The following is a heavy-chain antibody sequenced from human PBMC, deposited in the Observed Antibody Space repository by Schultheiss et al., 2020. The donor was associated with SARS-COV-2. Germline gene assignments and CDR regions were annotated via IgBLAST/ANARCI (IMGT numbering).Heavy chain of an antibody. D-gene: IGHD6-13*01. V-gene: IGHV1-69*13. Sequence: SVKVSCKASGGTFSSYAISWVRQAPGQGLEWMGGIIPIFGTANYAQKFQGRVTITADESTSTAYMELSSLRSEDTAVYYCAREVTAAVNWFDPWGQGTLVTVSS. J-gene: IGHJ5*02. CDR3: AREVTAAVNWFDP. CDR1: GGTFSSYA. CDR2: IIPIFGTA.